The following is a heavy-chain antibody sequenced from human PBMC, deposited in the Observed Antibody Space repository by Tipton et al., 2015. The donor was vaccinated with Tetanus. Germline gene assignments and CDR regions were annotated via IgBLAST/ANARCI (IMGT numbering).Heavy chain of an antibody. D-gene: IGHD5-24*01. J-gene: IGHJ3*01. CDR2: IHPSGST. V-gene: IGHV4-34*01. CDR1: GGAFSGHY. Sequence: LRLSCAVYGGAFSGHYWTWIRQAPGKGLEWIGEIHPSGSTNYNASLRGRVTMSVDLTRKHVFLRMTSVTAADTAVYYCARGGRDAYNNPLGAFDVWGRGTTVTVSS. CDR3: ARGGRDAYNNPLGAFDV.